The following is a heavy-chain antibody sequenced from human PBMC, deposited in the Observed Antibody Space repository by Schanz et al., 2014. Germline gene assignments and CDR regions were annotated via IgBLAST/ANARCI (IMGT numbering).Heavy chain of an antibody. Sequence: QVQLVQSGSELKKPGASVKASCKASGYTFTSYAMNWVRQAPGQGLEWMGWVNSNTGNPTYAQGFTGRFLFSLDTSVSTAYLQISSLKAEDTTVYYCARSLECGAYCGGDCCSIDYWGQGTLVTVSS. CDR3: ARSLECGAYCGGDCCSIDY. J-gene: IGHJ4*02. CDR2: VNSNTGNP. V-gene: IGHV7-4-1*02. D-gene: IGHD2-21*01. CDR1: GYTFTSYA.